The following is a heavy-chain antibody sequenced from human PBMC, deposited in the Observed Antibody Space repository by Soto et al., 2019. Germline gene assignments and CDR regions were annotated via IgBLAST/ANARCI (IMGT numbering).Heavy chain of an antibody. CDR1: VVSFDDYA. J-gene: IGHJ4*02. CDR2: ISWNSGRR. D-gene: IGHD4-4*01. V-gene: IGHV3-9*01. CDR3: VRDIGGSTITTFFDY. Sequence: EAQLVESGGGLVQPGRSLRLSCAASVVSFDDYAMHWVRQAPGKGLEWVSGISWNSGRRDYADSVKGRFTISRDNAKNSLYLQMNSLRPEDTALYYCVRDIGGSTITTFFDYWGQGILVTVSS.